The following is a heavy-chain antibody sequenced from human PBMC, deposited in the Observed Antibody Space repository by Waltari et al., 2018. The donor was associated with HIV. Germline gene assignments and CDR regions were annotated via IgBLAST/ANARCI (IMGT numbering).Heavy chain of an antibody. CDR2: ISWNSGDI. CDR1: GITFDDYA. Sequence: EVQLVESGGGSVQPGRSLRLSCTASGITFDDYAMHWVRQPPGKGLEWVSGISWNSGDIAYVDSVKGRFTISRDNTKNSLFLQMNSVRVEDTALYYCVKDGASTIFGVLNGMDVWGQGTTVTVSS. V-gene: IGHV3-9*01. J-gene: IGHJ6*02. CDR3: VKDGASTIFGVLNGMDV. D-gene: IGHD3-3*01.